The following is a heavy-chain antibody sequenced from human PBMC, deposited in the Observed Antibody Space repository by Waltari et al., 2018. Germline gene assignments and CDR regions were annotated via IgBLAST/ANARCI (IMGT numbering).Heavy chain of an antibody. Sequence: EVQLVESGGGLVQPGGSLGPSCAASGFTFGNYWMSWVRQAPGKGLEWVANINQDGSTKNSMDSVKGRFTISRDNAENSLYLQLNSLRAEDTAFYYCARVVSRTRQFDPWGQGTLVTVSS. J-gene: IGHJ5*02. D-gene: IGHD1-7*01. CDR1: GFTFGNYW. V-gene: IGHV3-7*04. CDR3: ARVVSRTRQFDP. CDR2: INQDGSTK.